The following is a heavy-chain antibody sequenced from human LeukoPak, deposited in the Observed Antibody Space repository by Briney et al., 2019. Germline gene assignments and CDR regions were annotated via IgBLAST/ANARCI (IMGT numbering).Heavy chain of an antibody. V-gene: IGHV3-30*03. D-gene: IGHD1-26*01. Sequence: PGRSLRLSCAASGFTFSSYGMHWVRQAPGKGLEWVAVISYDGSNKYYADSVKGRFTISRDNSKNTLYLQMNSLRAEDTAVYYCVGAAQHFYGMDVWGQGTTVTVSS. J-gene: IGHJ6*02. CDR1: GFTFSSYG. CDR3: VGAAQHFYGMDV. CDR2: ISYDGSNK.